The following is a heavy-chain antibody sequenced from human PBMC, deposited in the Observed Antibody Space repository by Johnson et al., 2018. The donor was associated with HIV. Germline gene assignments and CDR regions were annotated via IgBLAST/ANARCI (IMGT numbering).Heavy chain of an antibody. J-gene: IGHJ3*01. CDR2: IGSNGLTI. V-gene: IGHV3-9*01. D-gene: IGHD3-16*01. CDR1: GFSFDDYA. Sequence: VQLVESGGGVVQPGRSLRLSCATSGFSFDDYAMHWVRQGPGKGLEWVAGIGSNGLTIGYVDSVKGRFTISRDDATNSLYLRMDSLRTEDTALYYCAKDQNYGSYLLSFDVWGQGTMVTVSS. CDR3: AKDQNYGSYLLSFDV.